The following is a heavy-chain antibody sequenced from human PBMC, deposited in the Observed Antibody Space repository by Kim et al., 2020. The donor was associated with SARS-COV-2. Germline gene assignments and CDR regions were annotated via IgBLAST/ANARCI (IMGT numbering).Heavy chain of an antibody. CDR2: IYSGGGT. CDR1: GFTVSKKY. CDR3: ARGEIDAFDI. Sequence: GGSLRLSCTASGFTVSKKYMTWVRQAPGKGLEWVSIIYSGGGTYYADSVKGRFIISRDNSKNTLYLQMNSLRAEDTAIYYCARGEIDAFDIWGQGTMVTVSS. V-gene: IGHV3-53*01. J-gene: IGHJ3*02.